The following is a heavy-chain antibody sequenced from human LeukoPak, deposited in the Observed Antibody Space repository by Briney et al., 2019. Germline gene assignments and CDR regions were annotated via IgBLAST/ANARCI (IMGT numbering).Heavy chain of an antibody. CDR1: GGSFSGYY. CDR3: ARHVGGTRFLDY. J-gene: IGHJ4*02. CDR2: INHSGST. V-gene: IGHV4-34*01. D-gene: IGHD1-26*01. Sequence: SETLSLTCAVYGGSFSGYYWSWIRQPPGKGLEWIGEINHSGSTYYNPSLKSRVTISVDTSKNQFSLKLSSVTAADTAVYYCARHVGGTRFLDYWGQGTLVTVSS.